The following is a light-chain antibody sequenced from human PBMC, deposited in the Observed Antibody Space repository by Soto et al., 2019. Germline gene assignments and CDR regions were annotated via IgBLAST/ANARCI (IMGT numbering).Light chain of an antibody. CDR2: GAS. Sequence: EIVLTQSPGTLSLSRGERATLSCRASQSVSSSYLAWYQQKPGQAPRLLIYGASSRATGIPDRFSGSGSGTEFTLTISSLQSEDFAVYYCQQYDDWPTWTFGQGTKVDIK. J-gene: IGKJ1*01. CDR3: QQYDDWPTWT. V-gene: IGKV3-20*01. CDR1: QSVSSSY.